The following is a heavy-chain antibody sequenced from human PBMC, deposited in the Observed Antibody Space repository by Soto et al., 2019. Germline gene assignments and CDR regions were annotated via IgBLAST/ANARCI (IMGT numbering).Heavy chain of an antibody. D-gene: IGHD1-26*01. J-gene: IGHJ4*02. CDR2: MIPIFGTA. CDR1: GGTFSSYA. CDR3: AREWIVGATTLRPH. Sequence: QVQLVQSGAEVKKPGSSVNVSCKASGGTFSSYAISWVRQAPGQGLEWMGGMIPIFGTANYAQKFQGRVTITADESTSTAHMELSSLSSEDTAVYYCAREWIVGATTLRPHWGQGTLVTVSS. V-gene: IGHV1-69*12.